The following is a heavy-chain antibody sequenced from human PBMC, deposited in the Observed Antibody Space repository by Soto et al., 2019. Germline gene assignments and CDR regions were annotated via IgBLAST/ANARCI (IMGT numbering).Heavy chain of an antibody. CDR3: ARARSHHEHRDC. CDR2: MSRSGGST. CDR1: GFTFSSYA. Sequence: GGSLRLSCAASGFTFSSYAMSWVRQAPGKGLEWVSAMSRSGGSTYYADSVKGRFTISRDNSKNTLYLQMNSMSAEDTAVYYCARARSHHEHRDCWGQGTMVTVSS. V-gene: IGHV3-23*01. J-gene: IGHJ4*02.